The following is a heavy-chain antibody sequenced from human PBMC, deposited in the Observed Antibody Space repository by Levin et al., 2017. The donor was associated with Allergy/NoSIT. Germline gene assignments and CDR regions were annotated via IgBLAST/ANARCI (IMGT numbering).Heavy chain of an antibody. CDR1: GYTFTGYY. CDR2: INPNSGGT. CDR3: ARDSTGYDFWSGYYRGVGRLDY. Sequence: ASVKVSCKASGYTFTGYYMHWVRQAPGQGLEWMGWINPNSGGTNYAQKFQGRVTMTRDTSISTAYMELSRLRSDDTAVYYCARDSTGYDFWSGYYRGVGRLDYWGQGTLVTVSS. D-gene: IGHD3-3*01. V-gene: IGHV1-2*02. J-gene: IGHJ4*02.